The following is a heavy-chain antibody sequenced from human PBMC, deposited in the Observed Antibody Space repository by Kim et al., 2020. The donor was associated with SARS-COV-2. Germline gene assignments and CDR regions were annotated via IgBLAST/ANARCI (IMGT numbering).Heavy chain of an antibody. CDR3: ARQRAYYYDYDAFDI. Sequence: PSLKSRVTISVDTSKNQFSLKLSSVTAADTAVYYCARQRAYYYDYDAFDIWGQGTMVTVSS. D-gene: IGHD3-22*01. J-gene: IGHJ3*02. V-gene: IGHV4-59*08.